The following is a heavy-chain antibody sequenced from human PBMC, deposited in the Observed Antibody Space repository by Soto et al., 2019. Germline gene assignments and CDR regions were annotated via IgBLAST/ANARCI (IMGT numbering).Heavy chain of an antibody. CDR2: IYNSGTT. CDR1: GGSSSNYY. Sequence: CEPLSVTWTVAGGSSSNYYWNWIRQPPRKGLEWIGYIYNSGTTNYSPSLKSRVTISVDTSNNQFSLKLSSVTAADTAVYYCARPGSSAWQRQNIDYRGQRTLVTVSS. J-gene: IGHJ4*02. D-gene: IGHD6-19*01. V-gene: IGHV4-59*01. CDR3: ARPGSSAWQRQNIDY.